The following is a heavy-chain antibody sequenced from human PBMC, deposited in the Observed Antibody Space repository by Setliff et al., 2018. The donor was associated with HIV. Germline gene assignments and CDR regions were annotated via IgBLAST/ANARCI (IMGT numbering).Heavy chain of an antibody. Sequence: LSLTCTVSGGSISSYYWSWIRQPPGKGLEWIGYIYTSGSTNYNPSLKSRVTISADRSENQFALNLGSVTAADTAVYYCVGDETTVTFDYWGQGTLVTVSS. V-gene: IGHV4-4*09. J-gene: IGHJ4*02. CDR2: IYTSGST. CDR1: GGSISSYY. D-gene: IGHD4-17*01. CDR3: VGDETTVTFDY.